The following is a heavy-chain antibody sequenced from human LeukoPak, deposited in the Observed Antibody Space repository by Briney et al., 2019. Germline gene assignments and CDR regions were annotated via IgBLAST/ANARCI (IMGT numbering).Heavy chain of an antibody. J-gene: IGHJ4*02. Sequence: SETLSLTCTVSGGSISSYYWSWIRQPPGKGLEWIGYIYYSGSTNYNPSLKSRVTISVDTSKNQFSLKLSSVTAADTAVYYCASHSGIAVAGTDYWGQGTLVTVSS. CDR3: ASHSGIAVAGTDY. D-gene: IGHD6-19*01. V-gene: IGHV4-59*08. CDR1: GGSISSYY. CDR2: IYYSGST.